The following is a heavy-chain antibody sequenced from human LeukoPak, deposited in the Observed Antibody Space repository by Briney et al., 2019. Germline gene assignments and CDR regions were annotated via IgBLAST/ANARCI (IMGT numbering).Heavy chain of an antibody. J-gene: IGHJ3*02. Sequence: GGSLRLSCAASGFTFSSYAMRWVRQAPGKGLEWVAVISYDGSNKYYADSVKGRFTISRDNSKNTLYLQMNSLRAEDTAVYYCAREPITMVRGVSDAFDIWGQGTMVTVSS. V-gene: IGHV3-30-3*01. CDR3: AREPITMVRGVSDAFDI. D-gene: IGHD3-10*01. CDR2: ISYDGSNK. CDR1: GFTFSSYA.